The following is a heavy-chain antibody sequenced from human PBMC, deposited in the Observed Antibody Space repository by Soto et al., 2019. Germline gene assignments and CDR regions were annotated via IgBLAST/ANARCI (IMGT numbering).Heavy chain of an antibody. D-gene: IGHD3-10*01. Sequence: TGGSLRLSFAASGFTFSSYSMNCVRQAPGKGLEWVSSISSSSSYIYYADSGKGRFTIARDNAKNSLYLQMNSLRAEDTAVYYCASSYYYGSGRPHYYGMDVWGQGTTVTVSS. J-gene: IGHJ6*02. CDR1: GFTFSSYS. V-gene: IGHV3-21*01. CDR2: ISSSSSYI. CDR3: ASSYYYGSGRPHYYGMDV.